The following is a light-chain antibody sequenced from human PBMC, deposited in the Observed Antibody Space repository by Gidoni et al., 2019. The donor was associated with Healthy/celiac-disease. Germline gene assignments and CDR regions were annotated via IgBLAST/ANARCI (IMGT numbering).Light chain of an antibody. Sequence: IVLTQSPGTLSLSPGERATLSCRASQSVSSSYLAGYQQKPGQAPRLLIYGASSRATGIPDRFSGSGSGTDFTLTISRLEPEDFAVYYCQQYGSSPWTFGQGTKVEIK. V-gene: IGKV3-20*01. CDR2: GAS. CDR1: QSVSSSY. J-gene: IGKJ1*01. CDR3: QQYGSSPWT.